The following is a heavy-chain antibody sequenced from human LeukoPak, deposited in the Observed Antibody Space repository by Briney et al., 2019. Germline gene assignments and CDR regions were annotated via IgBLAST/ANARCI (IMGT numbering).Heavy chain of an antibody. J-gene: IGHJ4*02. CDR1: GYTFTSYY. D-gene: IGHD3-10*01. CDR2: INPSGGST. Sequence: ASVKVSCKASGYTFTSYYMHWVRQAPGQGLEWMGIINPSGGSTSYAQKFQGRVTMTRDTSTSTVYMELSSLRSEDTAVYYCARGDYYGSGSYYPGGEGENFDYWGQGTLVTVSS. V-gene: IGHV1-46*01. CDR3: ARGDYYGSGSYYPGGEGENFDY.